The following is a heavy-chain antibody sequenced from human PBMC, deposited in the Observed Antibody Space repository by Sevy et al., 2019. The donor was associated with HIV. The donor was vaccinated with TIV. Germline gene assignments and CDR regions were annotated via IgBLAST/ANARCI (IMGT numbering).Heavy chain of an antibody. CDR3: ARGYYDSSGYYYFDY. CDR2: ISFDGSNK. J-gene: IGHJ4*02. Sequence: GGSLRLSCAASGFTFNSYAMHWVRQAPGKGLEWVAVISFDGSNKYYADSVRGRFTISRDNSKNTLYLQMNSLRAEDTAVYYCARGYYDSSGYYYFDYWGQGTLVTVSS. V-gene: IGHV3-30-3*01. CDR1: GFTFNSYA. D-gene: IGHD3-22*01.